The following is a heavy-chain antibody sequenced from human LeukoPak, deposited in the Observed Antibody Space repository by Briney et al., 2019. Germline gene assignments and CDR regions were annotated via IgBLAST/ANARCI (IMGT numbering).Heavy chain of an antibody. CDR1: GFAFSSYG. V-gene: IGHV3-30*02. D-gene: IGHD4-11*01. J-gene: IGHJ5*02. CDR3: ARVLPYDYINRFDR. Sequence: GGSLRLSCAASGFAFSSYGMHWVRQAPGKGLEWVAFVRFDGSNKYYADSVKGRFAISRDNSKNTLYLQMNSLRAEDTAVYYCARVLPYDYINRFDRWGQGTLVTVSS. CDR2: VRFDGSNK.